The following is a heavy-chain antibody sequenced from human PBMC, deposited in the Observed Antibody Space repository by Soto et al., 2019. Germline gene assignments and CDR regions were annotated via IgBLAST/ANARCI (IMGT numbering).Heavy chain of an antibody. Sequence: ASVKVSCKASGYTFTSYGISWVRQAPGQGLEWMGWISAYNGNTNYAQKLQGRVTMTTDTSTSTAYMELRSLRSDDTAVYYCAREFWSGHITNPYYYYGMDVWGQGTTVTVSS. V-gene: IGHV1-18*01. D-gene: IGHD3-3*01. CDR2: ISAYNGNT. CDR3: AREFWSGHITNPYYYYGMDV. CDR1: GYTFTSYG. J-gene: IGHJ6*02.